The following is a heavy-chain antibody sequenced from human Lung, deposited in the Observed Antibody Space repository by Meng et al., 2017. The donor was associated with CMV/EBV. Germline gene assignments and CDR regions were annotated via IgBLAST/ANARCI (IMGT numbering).Heavy chain of an antibody. CDR1: GGSISSSNW. J-gene: IGHJ4*02. CDR3: ASFPPPGKQWLVTDY. Sequence: QGPLQASGPGRVKPSGTLPLTCGVSGGSISSSNWWSWVRQPPGKGLEWIGEIYHSGSTNYNPSLKSRVTISVDKSKNQFSLKLSSVTAADTAVYYCASFPPPGKQWLVTDYWGQGTLVTVSS. V-gene: IGHV4-4*02. CDR2: IYHSGST. D-gene: IGHD6-19*01.